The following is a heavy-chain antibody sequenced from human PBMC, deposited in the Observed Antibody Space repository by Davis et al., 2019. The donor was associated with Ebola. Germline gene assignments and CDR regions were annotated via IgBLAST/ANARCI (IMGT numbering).Heavy chain of an antibody. J-gene: IGHJ4*02. CDR2: ISSSSSTI. Sequence: GESLKISCAASGFTFSDYYMSWIRQAPGKGLEWVSYISSSSSTIYYADSVKGRFTISRDNAKNSLYLQMNSLRDEDTAVYYCARGPTYYDILTGPSVETFDYWGQGTLVTVSS. D-gene: IGHD3-9*01. CDR3: ARGPTYYDILTGPSVETFDY. CDR1: GFTFSDYY. V-gene: IGHV3-11*04.